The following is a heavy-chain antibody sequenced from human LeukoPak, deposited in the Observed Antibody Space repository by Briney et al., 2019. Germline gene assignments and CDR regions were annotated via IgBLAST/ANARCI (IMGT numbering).Heavy chain of an antibody. D-gene: IGHD5-24*01. V-gene: IGHV4-59*01. CDR3: ARGGDSRDGYIFDY. CDR1: GGSISSYY. J-gene: IGHJ4*02. CDR2: IYYNGST. Sequence: SETLSLTCTVSGGSISSYYWSWIRQPPGEGLEWIAYIYYNGSTNYNPSPKSRVTISIDTSKNQFSLNLSSVTAADTAVYFCARGGDSRDGYIFDYWGQGTLVTVSS.